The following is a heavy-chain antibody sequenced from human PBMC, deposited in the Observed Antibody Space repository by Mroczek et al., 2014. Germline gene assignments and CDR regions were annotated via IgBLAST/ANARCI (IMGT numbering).Heavy chain of an antibody. Sequence: VQLVQSGGGLVKPGGSLRLSCAASGFTFSNAWMSWVRQAPGKGLEWVGRIKSKTDGGTTDYAAPVKGRFTISRDDSKNTLYLQMNSLKTEDTAVYYCTTDIYPAWTLLDYWAREPWSPSPQ. CDR1: GFTFSNAW. CDR2: IKSKTDGGTT. J-gene: IGHJ4*02. V-gene: IGHV3-15*01. CDR3: TTDIYPAWTLLDY. D-gene: IGHD1-1*01.